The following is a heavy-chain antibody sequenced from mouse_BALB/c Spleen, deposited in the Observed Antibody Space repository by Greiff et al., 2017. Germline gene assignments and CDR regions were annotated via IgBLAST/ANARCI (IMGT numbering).Heavy chain of an antibody. J-gene: IGHJ2*01. D-gene: IGHD2-2*01. CDR1: GFSLTSYG. CDR3: ARDLRGYDADYFDY. V-gene: IGHV2-9*02. Sequence: VKLMESGPGLVAPSQSLSITCTVSGFSLTSYGVHWVRQPPGKGLEWLGVIWAGGSTNYNSALMSRLRISKDNSKSQVFLKMNSLQTDDTAIYYCARDLRGYDADYFDYWGQGTTLTVSS. CDR2: IWAGGST.